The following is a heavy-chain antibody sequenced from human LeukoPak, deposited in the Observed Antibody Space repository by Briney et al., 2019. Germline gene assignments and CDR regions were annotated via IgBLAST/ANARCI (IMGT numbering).Heavy chain of an antibody. J-gene: IGHJ4*02. CDR2: ISGSGGST. Sequence: GGSLRLSCAASGFTFSSYAMSWVRQAPGKGLEWVSAISGSGGSTYYADSVKGRFPISRDNSKNTLYLQMNSLRAEDTAVYYCAKGGYCSSTSCPPDYWGQGTLVTVSS. V-gene: IGHV3-23*01. CDR1: GFTFSSYA. D-gene: IGHD2-2*01. CDR3: AKGGYCSSTSCPPDY.